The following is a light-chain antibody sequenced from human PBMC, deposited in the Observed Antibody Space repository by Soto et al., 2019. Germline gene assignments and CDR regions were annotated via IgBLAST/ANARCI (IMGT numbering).Light chain of an antibody. V-gene: IGKV1D-16*01. CDR1: RGISSW. J-gene: IGKJ1*01. CDR2: AAS. CDR3: QQYNSYSQT. Sequence: DIQMTQSPSSVSASVGDRVTITCRASRGISSWLAWYQQKPGKAPKLLIYAASRLESGVPSTFSGSGSGTEFTLTISSLQPDDFATYYCQQYNSYSQTFGQGTKVDIK.